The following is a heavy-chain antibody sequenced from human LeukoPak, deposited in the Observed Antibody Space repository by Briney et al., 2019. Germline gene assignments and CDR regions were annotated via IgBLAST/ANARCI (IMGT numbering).Heavy chain of an antibody. D-gene: IGHD6-19*01. CDR2: IIPIFGTA. J-gene: IGHJ4*02. CDR3: ARGAGTYPWDYYFDY. CDR1: GGAFSSYA. V-gene: IGHV1-69*13. Sequence: SVKVSCKASGGAFSSYAISWVRQAPGQGLEWMGGIIPIFGTANYAQKFQGRVTITADESTSTAYMELSSLRSEDTAVYYCARGAGTYPWDYYFDYWGQGTLVTVSS.